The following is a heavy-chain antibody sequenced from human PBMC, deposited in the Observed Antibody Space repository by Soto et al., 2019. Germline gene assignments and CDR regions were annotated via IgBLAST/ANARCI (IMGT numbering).Heavy chain of an antibody. J-gene: IGHJ4*02. CDR1: GFTFDDYA. CDR2: ISWNSGSI. CDR3: AKGDVVVPAGMGGRVGYFDY. V-gene: IGHV3-9*01. Sequence: EVQLVESGGGLVQPGRSLRLSCAASGFTFDDYAMHWVRQAPGKGLEWVSGISWNSGSIGYADSVKGRFTISRDNAKNSLYRQMNSLGAEDTALYYCAKGDVVVPAGMGGRVGYFDYWGQGTLVTVSS. D-gene: IGHD2-2*01.